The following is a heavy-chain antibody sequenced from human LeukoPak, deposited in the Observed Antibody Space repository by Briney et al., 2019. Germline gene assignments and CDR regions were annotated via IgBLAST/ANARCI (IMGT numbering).Heavy chain of an antibody. J-gene: IGHJ4*02. CDR3: ARDRDYAFAY. CDR2: ISPSSSAI. Sequence: GGSLRLSCAASGFTFSTFSMNWVRQAPGKGLEWVSYISPSSSAIDHADSVKGRFTISRDNAKNSLYLQMNSLRDEDTAVYYCARDRDYAFAYWGQGIRVTVSS. CDR1: GFTFSTFS. D-gene: IGHD4-17*01. V-gene: IGHV3-48*02.